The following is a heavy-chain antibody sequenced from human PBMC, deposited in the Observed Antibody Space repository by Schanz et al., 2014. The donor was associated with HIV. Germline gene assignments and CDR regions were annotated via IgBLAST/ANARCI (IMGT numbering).Heavy chain of an antibody. CDR2: INPNSGGT. CDR3: ARDTEFYDVWSGPSWFAP. Sequence: QVQLVQSGAEVKKPGASVKVSCKASGYSFTAYYMHWVRQAPGQGLEWMGWINPNSGGTNYAQKFQGRVTMTRDTSISTTYMELTRLRSDDTAVYYCARDTEFYDVWSGPSWFAPWGQGTLVTVSS. J-gene: IGHJ5*02. V-gene: IGHV1-2*02. D-gene: IGHD3-3*01. CDR1: GYSFTAYY.